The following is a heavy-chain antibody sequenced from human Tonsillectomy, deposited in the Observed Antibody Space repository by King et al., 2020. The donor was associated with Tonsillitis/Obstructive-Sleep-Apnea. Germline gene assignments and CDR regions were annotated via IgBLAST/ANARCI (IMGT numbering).Heavy chain of an antibody. CDR1: GGSISSYY. D-gene: IGHD3-10*01. Sequence: QLQESGPGLVKPSETLSLTCTVSGGSISSYYWSWIRQPPGKGLEWIGYIYYSGRTNYNPSLKSRVTISVDTSKNQFSLKLSSLTAADTAVYYCARGIRGDNDAFDIWGQGTMVTVSS. CDR2: IYYSGRT. CDR3: ARGIRGDNDAFDI. V-gene: IGHV4-59*01. J-gene: IGHJ3*02.